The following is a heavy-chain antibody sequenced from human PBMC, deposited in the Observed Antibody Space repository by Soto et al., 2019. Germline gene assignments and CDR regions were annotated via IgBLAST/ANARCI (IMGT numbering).Heavy chain of an antibody. CDR1: GFTFSSYS. CDR2: ISSSSSTI. CDR3: ARESVTIFGVVITTPLDY. Sequence: GGSLRLSCAASGFTFSSYSMNWVRQAPGKGLEWVSYISSSSSTIYYADSVKGRFTISRDNAKNSLYLQMNSLRAEDTAVYYCARESVTIFGVVITTPLDYWGQGTLVTVSS. J-gene: IGHJ4*02. D-gene: IGHD3-3*01. V-gene: IGHV3-48*01.